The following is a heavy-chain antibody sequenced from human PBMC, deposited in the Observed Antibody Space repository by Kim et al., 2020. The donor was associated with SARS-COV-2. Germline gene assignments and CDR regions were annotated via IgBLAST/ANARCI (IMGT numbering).Heavy chain of an antibody. D-gene: IGHD1-26*01. Sequence: ASVKVSCKASGYTFTSYGISWVRQAPGQGLEWMGWISAYNGNTNYAQKLQGRVTMTTDTSTSTAYMELRSLRSDDTAVYYCARTSRAEWELTKDYWGQGTLVTVSS. CDR2: ISAYNGNT. CDR1: GYTFTSYG. V-gene: IGHV1-18*01. CDR3: ARTSRAEWELTKDY. J-gene: IGHJ4*02.